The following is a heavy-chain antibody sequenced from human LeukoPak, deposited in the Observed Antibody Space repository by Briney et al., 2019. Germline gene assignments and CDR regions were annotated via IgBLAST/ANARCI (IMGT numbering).Heavy chain of an antibody. V-gene: IGHV4-61*08. Sequence: PSETLSLTCTVSGGSISSGGYYWSWIRQPPGKGLEWIGYIYYSGSTNYNPSLKSRVTISVDTSKNQFSLKLSSVTAADTAVYYCARASLSSSWLTYNDAFDIWGQGTMVTVSS. CDR1: GGSISSGGYY. J-gene: IGHJ3*02. CDR2: IYYSGST. CDR3: ARASLSSSWLTYNDAFDI. D-gene: IGHD6-13*01.